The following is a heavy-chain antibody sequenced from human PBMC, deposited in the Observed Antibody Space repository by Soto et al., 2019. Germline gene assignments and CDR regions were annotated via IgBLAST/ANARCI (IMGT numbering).Heavy chain of an antibody. J-gene: IGHJ4*02. CDR3: ARDFKY. Sequence: EVHLVESGGAWVQPGGPLRLPCAPLGFTFRTFGWTWVRQAPGKGLEGVANIKQDGSEKYYVDSVKGRFTISRDNAKNSLYLQMNSLRAEDTAVYYCARDFKYWGQGTLVTVSS. CDR1: GFTFRTFG. V-gene: IGHV3-7*03. CDR2: IKQDGSEK.